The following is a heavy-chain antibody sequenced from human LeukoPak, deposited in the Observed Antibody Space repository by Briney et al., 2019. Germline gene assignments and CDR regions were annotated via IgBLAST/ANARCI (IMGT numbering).Heavy chain of an antibody. D-gene: IGHD2-2*01. CDR3: ATRDKYCSSIRRSCYYYGMDV. CDR1: GGSISSSSYY. Sequence: PSETLSLTCTVSGGSISSSSYYWGWIRQPPGKGLEWIGSIYYSGSTYYNPSLKSRVTISVDTSKNQFSLKLSSVTAADTAVYYCATRDKYCSSIRRSCYYYGMDVWGQGTTVTVSS. CDR2: IYYSGST. J-gene: IGHJ6*02. V-gene: IGHV4-39*01.